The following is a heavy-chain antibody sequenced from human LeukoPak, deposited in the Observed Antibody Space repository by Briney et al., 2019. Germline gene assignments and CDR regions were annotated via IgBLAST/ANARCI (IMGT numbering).Heavy chain of an antibody. CDR1: GYTFTSYA. J-gene: IGHJ4*02. V-gene: IGHV7-4-1*02. CDR2: INTNTGNP. Sequence: ASVKVSCKASGYTFTSYAMNWVRQAPGQGLEWMGWINTNTGNPTYAQGFTGLFVFSLDTSVSTAYLQISSLKAEDTAVYYCARAGTITIFGVVKAIDYWGQGTLVTVSS. CDR3: ARAGTITIFGVVKAIDY. D-gene: IGHD3-3*01.